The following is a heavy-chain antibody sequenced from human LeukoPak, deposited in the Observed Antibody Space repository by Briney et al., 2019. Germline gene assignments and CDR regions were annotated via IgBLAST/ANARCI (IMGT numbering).Heavy chain of an antibody. CDR1: GFTFSSYG. J-gene: IGHJ4*02. CDR3: AKDAVTTGFDY. D-gene: IGHD4-17*01. CDR2: ISYDGSNK. V-gene: IGHV3-30*18. Sequence: GRSLRLSCAASGFTFSSYGMHWVRQAPGKGLEWVAVISYDGSNKYYADSVKGRFTISRENSKNTLYLQMNSLRAEDTAVYYCAKDAVTTGFDYWGQGPLVTVSS.